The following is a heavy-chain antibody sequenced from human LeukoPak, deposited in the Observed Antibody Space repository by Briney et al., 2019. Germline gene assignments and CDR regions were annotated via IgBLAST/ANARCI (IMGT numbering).Heavy chain of an antibody. CDR2: VSGNGGDI. J-gene: IGHJ4*02. V-gene: IGHV3-23*01. CDR3: ANHYSGGWSHFDY. CDR1: GFIFSSQA. D-gene: IGHD6-19*01. Sequence: GGSLRLSCAASGFIFSSQALSWVRQAPGKGLEWVSSVSGNGGDIYYTDSVKGRFTISRDNSRNTLYLQMNSLRADDTAEYYCANHYSGGWSHFDYWGQGILATVSS.